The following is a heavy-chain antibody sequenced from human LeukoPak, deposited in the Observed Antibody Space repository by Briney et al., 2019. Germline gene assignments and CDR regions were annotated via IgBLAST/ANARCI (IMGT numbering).Heavy chain of an antibody. Sequence: PGGSLRLSCAASGFTFSNAWMSWVRQAPGKGLEWVGRIKSKTDGGTTDYAAPVKGRFTIPRDGSKNTLYLQMNSLKTEDTAVYYCTTDLDYYDSSGYYYDFDYWGQGTLVTVSS. CDR3: TTDLDYYDSSGYYYDFDY. CDR1: GFTFSNAW. J-gene: IGHJ4*02. V-gene: IGHV3-15*01. CDR2: IKSKTDGGTT. D-gene: IGHD3-22*01.